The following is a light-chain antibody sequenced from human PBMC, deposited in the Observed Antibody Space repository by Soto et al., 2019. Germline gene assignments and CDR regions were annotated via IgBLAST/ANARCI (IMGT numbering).Light chain of an antibody. V-gene: IGLV2-18*02. CDR2: DVT. CDR1: SSAVGNYNR. Sequence: QSVLTQPPSVSGSPGQSVAISCTGTSSAVGNYNRVSWYQQPPGTAPKLMIYDVTNRPSGVPDRFSGSKSGNTASLTISGLQADDEADYYCSSYTSSDTYVFGTGTKVTVL. CDR3: SSYTSSDTYV. J-gene: IGLJ1*01.